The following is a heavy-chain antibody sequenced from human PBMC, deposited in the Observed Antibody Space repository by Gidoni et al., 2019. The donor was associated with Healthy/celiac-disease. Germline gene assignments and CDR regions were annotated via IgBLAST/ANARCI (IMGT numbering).Heavy chain of an antibody. CDR1: GFTFSRYS. J-gene: IGHJ5*02. V-gene: IGHV3-21*01. D-gene: IGHD1-26*01. CDR3: ARVPIVGATGGWFDP. Sequence: EVQLVESGGGLVKPGGSLRLSCAASGFTFSRYSMNWVRQAPGKGLEWVSSISSSSSYIYYADSVKGRFTISRDNAKNSLYLQMNSLRAEDTAVYYCARVPIVGATGGWFDPWGQGTLVTVSS. CDR2: ISSSSSYI.